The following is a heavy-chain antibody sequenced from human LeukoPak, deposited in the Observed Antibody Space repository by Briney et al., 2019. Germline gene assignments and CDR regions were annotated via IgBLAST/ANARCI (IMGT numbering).Heavy chain of an antibody. Sequence: SGGSLRLSCAASGFTFRSHVISWVRQAPGKGLQWVSAISGSGDSTYYADSVKGRVTISRDNSNNTLFLQMNSLRAEDTAVYYCAKALYGEGTHMVFDYWGQGTLVTVSS. V-gene: IGHV3-23*01. D-gene: IGHD3-16*01. CDR2: ISGSGDST. CDR1: GFTFRSHV. J-gene: IGHJ4*02. CDR3: AKALYGEGTHMVFDY.